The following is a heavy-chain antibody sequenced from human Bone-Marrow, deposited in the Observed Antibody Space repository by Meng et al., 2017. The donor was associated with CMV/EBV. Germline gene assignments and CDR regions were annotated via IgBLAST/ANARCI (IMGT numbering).Heavy chain of an antibody. D-gene: IGHD3-9*01. CDR3: ARVSTGIYYYYYGMDV. J-gene: IGHJ6*01. Sequence: GESLKISCATSGFNFSDHGMHWVRQAPGKGLEWVAFIGSDESDRYYGGSVQGRFTVSRDNSKNTLYLQMSGLRAEDTAVYYCARVSTGIYYYYYGMDVWGQGTTVTGSS. CDR1: GFNFSDHG. V-gene: IGHV3-33*08. CDR2: IGSDESDR.